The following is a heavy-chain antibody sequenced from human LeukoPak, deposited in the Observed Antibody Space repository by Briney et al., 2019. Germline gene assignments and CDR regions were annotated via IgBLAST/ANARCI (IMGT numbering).Heavy chain of an antibody. CDR1: GGSISNYY. D-gene: IGHD3-22*01. CDR3: ARDYYDSSGWGLYYYMDV. V-gene: IGHV4-59*01. J-gene: IGHJ6*03. Sequence: SETLSLTCAVSGGSISNYYCSWIRQPPGKGLEWLGYIHYSGYTNYNPSLKSRVTISVDTSKNQFSLNLSSVTAADTAVYYCARDYYDSSGWGLYYYMDVWGKGTTVTVSS. CDR2: IHYSGYT.